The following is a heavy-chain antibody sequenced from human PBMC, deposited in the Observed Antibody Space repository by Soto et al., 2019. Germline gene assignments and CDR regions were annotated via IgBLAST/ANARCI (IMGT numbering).Heavy chain of an antibody. CDR1: GGSISSGGYY. Sequence: SETLSLTCTVSGGSISSGGYYWSWTRQHPGKGLEWIGYIYYSGSTYYNPSLKSRVTISVDTSKNQFSPKLSSVTAADTAVYYCARVLKYYYDSSGYLFDPWGQGTLVTVSS. CDR2: IYYSGST. V-gene: IGHV4-31*03. CDR3: ARVLKYYYDSSGYLFDP. J-gene: IGHJ5*02. D-gene: IGHD3-22*01.